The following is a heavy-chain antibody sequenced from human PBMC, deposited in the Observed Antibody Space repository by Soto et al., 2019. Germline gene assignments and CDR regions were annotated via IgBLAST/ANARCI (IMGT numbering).Heavy chain of an antibody. Sequence: QVQLQESGPGLVKPSETLSLTCTVSGGSVSSGSYYWSWIRQPLGKGLEWIGYIYYRGSTNYNPSLHSRATISVDTSKNHFSLKLSSVTAADTAVYYFARGYYYDSSGYIYWGQGTLVTVSS. CDR3: ARGYYYDSSGYIY. J-gene: IGHJ4*02. V-gene: IGHV4-61*03. CDR1: GGSVSSGSYY. CDR2: IYYRGST. D-gene: IGHD3-22*01.